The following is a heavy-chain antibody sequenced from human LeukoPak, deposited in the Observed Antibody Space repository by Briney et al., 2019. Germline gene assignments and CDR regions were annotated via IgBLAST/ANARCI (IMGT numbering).Heavy chain of an antibody. CDR1: GGSISSGSYY. CDR2: IYYSGST. V-gene: IGHV4-39*01. J-gene: IGHJ2*01. D-gene: IGHD2/OR15-2a*01. Sequence: SETLSLTCTVSGGSISSGSYYWGWIRQPPGKGLVWIGSIYYSGSTYYNPSLKSRVTISVDTSKNQFSLKLSSMTAADTADYYCAGGATLYYFGYWGRGTLVTVSS. CDR3: AGGATLYYFGY.